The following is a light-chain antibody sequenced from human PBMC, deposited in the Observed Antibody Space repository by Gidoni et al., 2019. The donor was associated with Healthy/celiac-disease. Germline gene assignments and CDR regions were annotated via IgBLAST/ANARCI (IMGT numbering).Light chain of an antibody. CDR3: QQYNNWPPTT. J-gene: IGKJ1*01. Sequence: EIVMTQSPATLSVSPGERATLSCRASQSVSSNLAWYQQKPGPAPRLLIYGASTRATGIPARFSGSGSGTEFTLTISSLQSEDFAVYYCQQYNNWPPTTFGHXTKVEIK. V-gene: IGKV3-15*01. CDR2: GAS. CDR1: QSVSSN.